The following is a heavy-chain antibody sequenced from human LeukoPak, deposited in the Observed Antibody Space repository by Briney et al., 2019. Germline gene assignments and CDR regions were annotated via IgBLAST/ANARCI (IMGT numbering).Heavy chain of an antibody. CDR3: ARGYYDSSGYYPD. Sequence: ASVKVSCKVSGYTLTELSMHWVRQAPGKGLEWMGGFDPEDGETIYAQKFQGRVTMTRDTSISTAYMELSRLRSDDTAVYYCARGYYDSSGYYPDWGQGTLVTVSS. D-gene: IGHD3-22*01. CDR2: FDPEDGET. V-gene: IGHV1-24*01. CDR1: GYTLTELS. J-gene: IGHJ4*02.